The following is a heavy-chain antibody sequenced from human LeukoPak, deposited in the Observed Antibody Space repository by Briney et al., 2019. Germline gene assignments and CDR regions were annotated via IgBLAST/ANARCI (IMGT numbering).Heavy chain of an antibody. D-gene: IGHD3-22*01. V-gene: IGHV4-30-2*01. Sequence: SQTLSLTCTVSGGSISSGGYYWSWIRQPPGKGLEWIGYIYHSGSTYYNPSLKSRVTISVDTSKNQFSLKLSSVAAADTAVYYCARDYPSFNYDSSGYDVWVNMDVWGQGTTVTVSS. CDR1: GGSISSGGYY. J-gene: IGHJ6*02. CDR2: IYHSGST. CDR3: ARDYPSFNYDSSGYDVWVNMDV.